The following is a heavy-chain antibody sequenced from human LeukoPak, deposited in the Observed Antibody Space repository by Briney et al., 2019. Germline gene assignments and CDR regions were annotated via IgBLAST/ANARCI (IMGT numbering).Heavy chain of an antibody. D-gene: IGHD6-13*01. CDR3: AAIHSSSWYDY. CDR2: IYTSGST. Sequence: SETLSLTCTVSGGSISSYYWRWVRQPAGKGMEWVGRIYTSGSTNYNPSLKSRVTISVDTSKNQFSLKLSSVTAADTAVYYCAAIHSSSWYDYWGQGTLVTVSS. V-gene: IGHV4-4*07. J-gene: IGHJ4*02. CDR1: GGSISSYY.